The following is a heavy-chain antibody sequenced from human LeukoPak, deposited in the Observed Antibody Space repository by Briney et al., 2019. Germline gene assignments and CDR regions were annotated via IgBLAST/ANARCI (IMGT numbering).Heavy chain of an antibody. V-gene: IGHV3-21*01. CDR1: GFTFSSYS. D-gene: IGHD3-22*01. CDR2: ISSSSTYI. Sequence: GGSLRLSCAASGFTFSSYSMNWVRQAPGKGLEWVSSISSSSTYIYYADSVKGRFTISRDNAKNPLYLQMNSLRAEDTAVYYCARRYYYDSGGYYYLDYFDYWGQGTLVTVSS. CDR3: ARRYYYDSGGYYYLDYFDY. J-gene: IGHJ4*02.